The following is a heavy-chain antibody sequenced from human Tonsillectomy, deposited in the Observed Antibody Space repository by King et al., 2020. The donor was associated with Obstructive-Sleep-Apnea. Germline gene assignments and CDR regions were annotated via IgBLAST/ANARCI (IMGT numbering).Heavy chain of an antibody. D-gene: IGHD6-19*01. J-gene: IGHJ2*01. CDR2: TYYRSKWYN. CDR3: ARDRDSSGWDSWYFDL. Sequence: VQLQQSGPGLVKPSQTLSLTCAISGDSVSSNSAAWNWIRQSPSRDLEWLGRTYYRSKWYNDYALSVKSRITINPDTSKNQFSLQLNSVTPEDTAVYYCARDRDSSGWDSWYFDLWGRGTLVTVSS. V-gene: IGHV6-1*01. CDR1: GDSVSSNSAA.